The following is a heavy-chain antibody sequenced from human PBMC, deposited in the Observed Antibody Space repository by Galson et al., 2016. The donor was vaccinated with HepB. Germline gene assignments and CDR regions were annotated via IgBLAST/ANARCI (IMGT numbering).Heavy chain of an antibody. V-gene: IGHV1-18*01. CDR3: ARDRRMGRGRHYYYNGMGV. D-gene: IGHD3-10*01. J-gene: IGHJ6*02. CDR2: ISGDSGNT. Sequence: SVKVSCKASGYMFTSYGISWVRQAPGQGLEWIGSISGDSGNTKKAQKLQGRVTMTTDTSARTAYLELRSLTSDDTAVYYCARDRRMGRGRHYYYNGMGVWGQGTTVTVSS. CDR1: GYMFTSYG.